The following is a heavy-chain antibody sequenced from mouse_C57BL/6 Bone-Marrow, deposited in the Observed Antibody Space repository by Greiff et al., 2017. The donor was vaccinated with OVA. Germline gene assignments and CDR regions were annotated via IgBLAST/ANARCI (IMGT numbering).Heavy chain of an antibody. CDR3: ARAYWYFDV. CDR1: GYSITSGYY. V-gene: IGHV3-6*01. CDR2: ISYDGSN. Sequence: EVQRVESGPGLVKPSQSLSLTCSVTGYSITSGYYWNWIRQFPGNKLEWMGYISYDGSNNYNPSLKNRISITRDTSKNQFFLKLNSVTTEDTATYYCARAYWYFDVWGTGTTVTVSS. J-gene: IGHJ1*03.